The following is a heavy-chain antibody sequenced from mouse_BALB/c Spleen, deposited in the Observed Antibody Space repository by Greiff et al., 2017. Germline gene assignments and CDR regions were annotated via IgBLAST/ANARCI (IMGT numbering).Heavy chain of an antibody. J-gene: IGHJ2*01. CDR2: IWSGGST. Sequence: QVQLKESGPGLVQPSQSLSITCTVSGFSLTSYGVHWVRQSPGKGLEWLGVIWSGGSTYYNAAFTSRLSISKDNSKSQVFFKMNSLQANDTAIYYCARMEGNFYFGYWGKGTTLTVSS. CDR3: ARMEGNFYFGY. D-gene: IGHD2-1*01. CDR1: GFSLTSYG. V-gene: IGHV2-2*02.